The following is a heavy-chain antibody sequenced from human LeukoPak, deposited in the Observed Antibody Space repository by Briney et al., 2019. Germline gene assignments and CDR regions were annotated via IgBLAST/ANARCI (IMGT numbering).Heavy chain of an antibody. Sequence: SETLSLTCTVSGYSISNDYYWGWIRQPPGKGLEWIGSMYHSGSAHYNPSLKSRVTISVDTSKNQFSLNLSSVTAADTAVYYCARGSPPDIVVVPAALRFDPWGQGTLVTVSS. J-gene: IGHJ5*02. V-gene: IGHV4-38-2*02. CDR1: GYSISNDYY. D-gene: IGHD2-2*01. CDR2: MYHSGSA. CDR3: ARGSPPDIVVVPAALRFDP.